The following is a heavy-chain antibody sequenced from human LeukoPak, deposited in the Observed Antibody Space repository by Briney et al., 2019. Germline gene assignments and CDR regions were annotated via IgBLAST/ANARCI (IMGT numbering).Heavy chain of an antibody. V-gene: IGHV1-2*06. J-gene: IGHJ4*02. Sequence: ASVKVSCKASGYTFTGYYMHWVRQAPGQGLEWMGRIDPNSGGTSYAQNFQGRVTMTRDTSISTAYMELTRLTSDDTAVYYSARDASLSADYLGQGTLVTVSS. CDR1: GYTFTGYY. CDR3: ARDASLSADY. CDR2: IDPNSGGT.